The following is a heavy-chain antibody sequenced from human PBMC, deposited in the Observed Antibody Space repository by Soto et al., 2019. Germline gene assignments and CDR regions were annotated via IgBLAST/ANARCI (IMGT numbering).Heavy chain of an antibody. Sequence: GGSLRLSCAASDFDFSSYGIHWVRQAPGKGLEWVAASSYDGRETFYADSAKGRFTVSKEMSKDTAFLQMNALRHEDTAVYFCARDSGWPILNFDNWGQGTPVTVSS. J-gene: IGHJ4*02. D-gene: IGHD3-10*01. CDR2: SSYDGRET. CDR1: DFDFSSYG. CDR3: ARDSGWPILNFDN. V-gene: IGHV3-30*03.